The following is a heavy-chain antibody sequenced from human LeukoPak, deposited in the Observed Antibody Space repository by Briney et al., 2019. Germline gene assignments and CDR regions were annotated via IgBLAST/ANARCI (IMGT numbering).Heavy chain of an antibody. Sequence: ASVKVSCKASGYTFTGYYMHWVRQAPGQGLEWMGWINPNSGGTNHAQKFQGRVTMTRDTSISTAYMELSRLRSDDTAVYYCARGGYVGATIVLYYFDYWGQGTLVTVSS. V-gene: IGHV1-2*02. J-gene: IGHJ4*02. CDR2: INPNSGGT. CDR1: GYTFTGYY. CDR3: ARGGYVGATIVLYYFDY. D-gene: IGHD1-26*01.